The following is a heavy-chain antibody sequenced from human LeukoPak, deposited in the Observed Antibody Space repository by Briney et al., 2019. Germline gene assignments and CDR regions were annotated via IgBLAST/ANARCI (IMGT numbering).Heavy chain of an antibody. CDR3: AREGSGWYGDTNYGMDV. CDR1: GGSISNGDHY. V-gene: IGHV4-30-4*08. D-gene: IGHD6-19*01. Sequence: SETLSLTCTVSGGSISNGDHYWSWIRQHPGKGLEWIGHIYYSGSTYYNPSLKSRGIISVETSKNQFSLKLSSVTAADTAVYYCAREGSGWYGDTNYGMDVWGQGTTVTVSS. J-gene: IGHJ6*02. CDR2: IYYSGST.